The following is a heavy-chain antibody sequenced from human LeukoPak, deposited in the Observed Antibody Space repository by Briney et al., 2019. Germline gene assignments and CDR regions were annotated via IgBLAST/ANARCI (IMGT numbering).Heavy chain of an antibody. CDR1: GFTFSSYA. Sequence: SGGSLRLSCAASGFTFSSYAMSWVRQAPGKGLEWVSGISGSGGRTYYADSVKGWFTISRDNSKNTLYLQMNSLRAEDTAVYYCAKAEGSAGYYYDSTGYYNLDYWGQGTLVTVSS. V-gene: IGHV3-23*01. D-gene: IGHD3-22*01. J-gene: IGHJ4*02. CDR3: AKAEGSAGYYYDSTGYYNLDY. CDR2: ISGSGGRT.